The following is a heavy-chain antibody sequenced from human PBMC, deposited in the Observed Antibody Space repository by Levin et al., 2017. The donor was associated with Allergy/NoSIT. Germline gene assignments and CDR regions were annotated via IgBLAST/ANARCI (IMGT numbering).Heavy chain of an antibody. CDR3: ATIRRTGGSDP. CDR2: INSDGSST. V-gene: IGHV3-74*01. Sequence: GGSLRLSCAASGFTFSSYWMHWVRQAPGEGLVWVSRINSDGSSTNYADSVKGRFTISRDNAKNTVYLQMNSLRGEETAVYYCATIRRTGGSDPWGQGTLVTVSS. D-gene: IGHD2-2*02. CDR1: GFTFSSYW. J-gene: IGHJ5*02.